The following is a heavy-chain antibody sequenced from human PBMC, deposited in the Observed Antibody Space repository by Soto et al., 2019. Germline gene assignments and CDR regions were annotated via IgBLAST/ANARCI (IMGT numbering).Heavy chain of an antibody. CDR3: ARIGGVIAYAFDI. Sequence: GGSLRLSCAASGFTFSSYSMNWVRQAPGKGLEWVSYISSSSTIYYADSVKGRFTISRDNAKNSLYLQMNSLRDEDTAVYYCARIGGVIAYAFDIWGQGTMVTVSS. J-gene: IGHJ3*02. CDR1: GFTFSSYS. CDR2: ISSSSTI. V-gene: IGHV3-48*02. D-gene: IGHD3-16*01.